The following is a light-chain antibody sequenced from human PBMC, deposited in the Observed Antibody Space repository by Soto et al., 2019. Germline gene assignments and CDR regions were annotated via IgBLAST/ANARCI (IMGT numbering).Light chain of an antibody. CDR3: SSYTSSSNVV. CDR2: DVS. V-gene: IGLV2-14*01. Sequence: QSALTQPASVSGSPGQSITISCTGTSSDVCGYNYVSWYQQHPGKAPKLMIYDVSNRPSGVSNRFSGSKSGNTASLTISGLQAEDEADYYCSSYTSSSNVVFGGGTKLTVL. CDR1: SSDVCGYNY. J-gene: IGLJ2*01.